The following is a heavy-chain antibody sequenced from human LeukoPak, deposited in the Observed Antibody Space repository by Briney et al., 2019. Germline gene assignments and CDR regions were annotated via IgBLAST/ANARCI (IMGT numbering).Heavy chain of an antibody. CDR2: IWYDGSNK. D-gene: IGHD2-2*01. CDR1: GFTFSSYG. CDR3: AREGYCTSTSCYPDY. V-gene: IGHV3-33*01. Sequence: GGSLRLSCAASGFTFSSYGMHWVRQAPGKGLEWVAVIWYDGSNKYYADSVKGRFTISRDTAKNTLYLQMKSLRAEDTAVYYCAREGYCTSTSCYPDYWGQGTLVTVSS. J-gene: IGHJ4*02.